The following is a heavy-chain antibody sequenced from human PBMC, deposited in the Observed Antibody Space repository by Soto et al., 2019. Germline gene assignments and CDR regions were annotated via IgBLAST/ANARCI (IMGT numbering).Heavy chain of an antibody. V-gene: IGHV3-74*01. J-gene: IGHJ4*02. D-gene: IGHD2-15*01. CDR3: TRDSGGRDAY. Sequence: GGSLRLSCAASGFTFSSYWMHWVRQVPGKGLVWVSRINTDGSITSHADSVKGRFTISRGNAKNTLYLQMNSLGADDTAVYYCTRDSGGRDAYWGQGALVTVSS. CDR2: INTDGSIT. CDR1: GFTFSSYW.